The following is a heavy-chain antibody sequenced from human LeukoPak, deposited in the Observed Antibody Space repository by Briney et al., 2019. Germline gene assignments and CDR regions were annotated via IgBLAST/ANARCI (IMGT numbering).Heavy chain of an antibody. CDR1: GGSISSYY. V-gene: IGHV4-59*01. CDR3: ARSFELLDWFDP. D-gene: IGHD1-26*01. J-gene: IGHJ5*02. Sequence: RASETLSLTCTVSGGSISSYYWSWIRQPPGKGLEWIGYIYYSGSTNYNPSLKSRVTISVDTSKNQFSLKLSSVTAADTVVYYCARSFELLDWFDPWGQGTLVTVSS. CDR2: IYYSGST.